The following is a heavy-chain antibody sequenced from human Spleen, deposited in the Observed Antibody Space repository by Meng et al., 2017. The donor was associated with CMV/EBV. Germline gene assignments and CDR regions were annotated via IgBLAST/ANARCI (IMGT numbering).Heavy chain of an antibody. CDR1: GYSISSGYY. CDR2: IYYSGST. J-gene: IGHJ4*02. D-gene: IGHD6-6*01. Sequence: SETLSLTCTVSGYSISSGYYWGWIRQPPGKGLEWIGYIYYSGSTNYNPSLKSRVTISVDTSKNQFSLKLSSVTAADTAVYYCARGRVRYSSSSTMYYFDYWGQGTLVTVSS. V-gene: IGHV4-38-2*02. CDR3: ARGRVRYSSSSTMYYFDY.